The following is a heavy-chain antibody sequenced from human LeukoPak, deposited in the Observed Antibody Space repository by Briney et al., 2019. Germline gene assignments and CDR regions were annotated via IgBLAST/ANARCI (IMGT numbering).Heavy chain of an antibody. CDR1: GFIFGKYA. CDR2: ISGGGDST. D-gene: IGHD2-15*01. CDR3: AKRGSSETRWYPFDY. J-gene: IGHJ4*02. Sequence: GSLRLSCVGPGFIFGKYAMTWVRQAPGKGLEWVSTISGGGDSTWNADSVKGRFTVSRDNSKNTLYLQMSSLRVEDTAVYYCAKRGSSETRWYPFDYWGQGTLVTVSS. V-gene: IGHV3-23*01.